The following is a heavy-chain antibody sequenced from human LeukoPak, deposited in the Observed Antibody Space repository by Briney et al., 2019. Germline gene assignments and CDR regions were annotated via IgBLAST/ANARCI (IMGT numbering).Heavy chain of an antibody. Sequence: ASVKVSCKASGYTFTSYGISWVRQAPGQGLEWMGWISAYNGNTNYAQKLQGRVTMTTDTSTSTAYMELRSLRSDDTAVYYCASDDYVWGSYSLNAFDIWGQGTMVTVSS. CDR2: ISAYNGNT. CDR3: ASDDYVWGSYSLNAFDI. D-gene: IGHD3-16*01. V-gene: IGHV1-18*01. CDR1: GYTFTSYG. J-gene: IGHJ3*02.